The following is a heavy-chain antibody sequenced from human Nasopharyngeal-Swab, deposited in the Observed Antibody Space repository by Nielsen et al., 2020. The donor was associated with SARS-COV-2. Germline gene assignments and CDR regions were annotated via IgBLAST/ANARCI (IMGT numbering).Heavy chain of an antibody. V-gene: IGHV1-8*01. J-gene: IGHJ6*02. CDR3: ARGSSYYDFWSGYYTGGDYYYGMDV. Sequence: ASVKVSCKASGYTFIDFDINWVRQATGQGLEWMGSMSPNSGNTGYAQKFQGRVTMTRNTSISTAYMELSSLRSEDTAVYYCARGSSYYDFWSGYYTGGDYYYGMDVWGQGTTVTVSS. CDR1: GYTFIDFD. CDR2: MSPNSGNT. D-gene: IGHD3-3*01.